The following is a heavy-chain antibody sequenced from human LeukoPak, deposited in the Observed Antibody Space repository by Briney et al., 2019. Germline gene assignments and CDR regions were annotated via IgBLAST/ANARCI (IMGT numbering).Heavy chain of an antibody. CDR2: IDTTTGNP. CDR3: VRGTPTPGMDY. J-gene: IGHJ4*02. Sequence: ASVRVSCKASGYPFSAHFLNWVRQAPGQGLEWMGNIDTTTGNPRYAQDFTGRFVFSLDTSVSTAYLQITSLKADDTAAYYCVRGTPTPGMDYWGQGTLVTVSS. D-gene: IGHD3-10*01. V-gene: IGHV7-4-1*02. CDR1: GYPFSAHF.